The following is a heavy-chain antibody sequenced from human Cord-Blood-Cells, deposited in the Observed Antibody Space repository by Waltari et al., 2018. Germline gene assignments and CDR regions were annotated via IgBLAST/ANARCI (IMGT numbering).Heavy chain of an antibody. CDR3: ARDPSSSSWYWYFDL. CDR2: IYTSGST. CDR1: GGSISSYY. J-gene: IGHJ2*01. D-gene: IGHD6-13*01. V-gene: IGHV4-4*07. Sequence: QVQLQESGPGLVKPSETLSLTCTVSGGSISSYYWSWIRQPAGKGLEWIGRIYTSGSTNYNPSRKRRVTMSVDTSKNQFSLKLSSVTAADTAVYYCARDPSSSSWYWYFDLWGRGTLVTVSS.